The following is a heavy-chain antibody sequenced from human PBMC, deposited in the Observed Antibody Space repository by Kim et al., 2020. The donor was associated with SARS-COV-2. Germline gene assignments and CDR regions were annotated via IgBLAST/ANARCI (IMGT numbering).Heavy chain of an antibody. CDR2: IGTAGDT. J-gene: IGHJ3*02. CDR1: GFTFSSYD. D-gene: IGHD2-2*02. V-gene: IGHV3-13*01. Sequence: GGSLRLSCAASGFTFSSYDMHWVRQATGKGLEWVSAIGTAGDTYYPGSVKGRFTISRENAKNSLYLQMNSLRAGDTAVYYCARVGHTDAFDIWGQGTMVTVSS. CDR3: ARVGHTDAFDI.